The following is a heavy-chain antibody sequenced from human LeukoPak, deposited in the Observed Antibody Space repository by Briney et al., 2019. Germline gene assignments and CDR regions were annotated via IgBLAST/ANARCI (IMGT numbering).Heavy chain of an antibody. CDR3: ARYFTKVTETLRLDY. D-gene: IGHD2-21*02. V-gene: IGHV3-7*03. J-gene: IGHJ4*02. CDR2: IKVDGSQK. Sequence: GESLRLSCAASGFTFSNYWMNWVRQAPGKGLEWVATIKVDGSQKYYVDSVRGRFTISRDNARNSLYLQLNSLRVEDTAVYYCARYFTKVTETLRLDYWGQGNLVTVTS. CDR1: GFTFSNYW.